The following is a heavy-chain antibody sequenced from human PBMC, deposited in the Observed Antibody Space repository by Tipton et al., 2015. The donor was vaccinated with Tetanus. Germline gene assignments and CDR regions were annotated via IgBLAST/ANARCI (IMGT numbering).Heavy chain of an antibody. CDR3: ARAIFDSSKKGPFAS. V-gene: IGHV4-61*01. J-gene: IGHJ4*02. CDR1: GASARRTKYY. Sequence: TLSLTCIVSGASARRTKYYWSWIRQPPGKGLEWIGYIYFNGTTKYNPSLESRVTISVDTSKKQFSLKLASVTAADTAMYFCARAIFDSSKKGPFASWGQGIRV. D-gene: IGHD3-3*02. CDR2: IYFNGTT.